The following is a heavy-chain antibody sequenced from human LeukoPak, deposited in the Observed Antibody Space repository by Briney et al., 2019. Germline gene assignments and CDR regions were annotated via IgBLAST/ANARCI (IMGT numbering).Heavy chain of an antibody. CDR1: GFAFSSYG. J-gene: IGHJ4*02. CDR2: ISASGSKP. V-gene: IGHV3-23*01. D-gene: IGHD3-22*01. Sequence: GGSLRLSCAASGFAFSSYGMSWVRQAPGKGLEWVAAISASGSKPHYSDSVKGRFTISRDNSKNTLYLQMNSLRAEDTAVYYCAKGPPVWGDSSGYSDYWGQGTLVTVSS. CDR3: AKGPPVWGDSSGYSDY.